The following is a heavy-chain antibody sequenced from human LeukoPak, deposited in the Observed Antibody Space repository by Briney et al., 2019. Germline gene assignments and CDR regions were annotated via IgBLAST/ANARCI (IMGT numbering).Heavy chain of an antibody. D-gene: IGHD2-15*01. V-gene: IGHV3-72*01. CDR2: TRNKANNYAT. CDR1: VCPFSDHY. J-gene: IGHJ4*02. CDR3: ARWRSRSCSD. Sequence: PGASLRLSCAVSVCPFSDHYIDWVRKAPWKGLEWVGQTRNKANNYATEYAASIKGRFIISRDDSRNSVYLQMNSLKTEDTAVYYCARWRSRSCSDWGQGTLVTVSS.